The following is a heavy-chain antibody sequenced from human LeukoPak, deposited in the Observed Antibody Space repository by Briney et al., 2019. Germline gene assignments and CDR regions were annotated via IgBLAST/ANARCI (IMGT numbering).Heavy chain of an antibody. V-gene: IGHV1-18*01. J-gene: IGHJ4*02. CDR1: GYTVTSYG. CDR3: ARASVVVTATGFDY. CDR2: ISAYNGNT. Sequence: APVKASCTASGYTVTSYGISSVRQAAGHRLEWRGWISAYNGNTNYAQKLQGRVTMTTDTSTSTAYMELRSLRSDDTDVYYCARASVVVTATGFDYWGKGTLVSVSS. D-gene: IGHD2-21*02.